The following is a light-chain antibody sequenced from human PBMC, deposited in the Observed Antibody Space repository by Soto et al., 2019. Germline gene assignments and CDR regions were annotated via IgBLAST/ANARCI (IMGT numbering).Light chain of an antibody. J-gene: IGKJ1*01. CDR3: QQYGSSIKT. CDR2: GAS. Sequence: EIVFTQFPGTLSFSPGERATLSCRASQSVSSNYLAWYQQRPGQPPNLLIFGASNRAPGIPDRFSGSGSGTDFTLTISRLEPEDFAVYYCQQYGSSIKTFGQGTKVDIK. V-gene: IGKV3-20*01. CDR1: QSVSSNY.